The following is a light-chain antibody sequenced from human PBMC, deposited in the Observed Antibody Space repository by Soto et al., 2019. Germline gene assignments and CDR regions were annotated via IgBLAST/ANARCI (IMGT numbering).Light chain of an antibody. Sequence: EIVLTQSPGTLSLSPGERATLSCRASQSLSSGYLAWYQQKPGQSPRILIYAASSRATGIPDRFSGGGSGTDFTLTISRLEPEDFAVYYCQQYDTSPRTFGPGTKVDIK. CDR1: QSLSSGY. V-gene: IGKV3-20*01. CDR2: AAS. CDR3: QQYDTSPRT. J-gene: IGKJ1*01.